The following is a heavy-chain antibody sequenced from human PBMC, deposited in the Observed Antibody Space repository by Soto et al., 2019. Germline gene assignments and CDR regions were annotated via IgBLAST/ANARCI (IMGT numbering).Heavy chain of an antibody. J-gene: IGHJ2*01. V-gene: IGHV3-30-3*01. Sequence: QVQLVESGGGVVQPGRSLRLSCAASGFTFSSYAMHWVRQAPGKGLEWVAVISYDGSNKYYADSVKGRFTISRDNSKNTLYLQMNSLRAEDTAVYYCARADGFDLWGRGTLVTVSS. CDR2: ISYDGSNK. CDR3: ARADGFDL. CDR1: GFTFSSYA.